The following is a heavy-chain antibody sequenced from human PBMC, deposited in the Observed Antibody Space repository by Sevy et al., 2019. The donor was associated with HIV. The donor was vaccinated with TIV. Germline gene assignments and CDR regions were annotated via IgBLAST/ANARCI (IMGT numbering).Heavy chain of an antibody. J-gene: IGHJ6*02. CDR3: ARDDIVLGEDNYYGIDV. Sequence: GGSLRLSCAASGFTFSSYGMHWVRQAPGKGLEWVSVIHSGGKISYADSVQGRFTISRDNSKNTLYLQMNSLRAEDTAVYYCARDDIVLGEDNYYGIDVWGQGTTVTVSS. V-gene: IGHV3-NL1*01. D-gene: IGHD2-15*01. CDR2: IHSGGKI. CDR1: GFTFSSYG.